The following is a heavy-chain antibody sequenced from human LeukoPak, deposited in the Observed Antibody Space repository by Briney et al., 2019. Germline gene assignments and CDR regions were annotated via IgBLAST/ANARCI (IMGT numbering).Heavy chain of an antibody. D-gene: IGHD3-3*01. V-gene: IGHV3-30*02. CDR3: ARLTYDFWSGYYTN. J-gene: IGHJ4*02. CDR1: GFTFSSYG. CDR2: IRYDGSNK. Sequence: GGSLRLSCAASGFTFSSYGMHWVRQAPGKGLEWVAFIRYDGSNKYYADSVKGRFTISRDNAKNSLYLQMNSLRAEDTAVYYCARLTYDFWSGYYTNWGQGTLVTVSS.